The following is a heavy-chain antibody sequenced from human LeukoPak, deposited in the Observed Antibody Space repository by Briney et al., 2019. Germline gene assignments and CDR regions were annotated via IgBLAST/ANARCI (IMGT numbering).Heavy chain of an antibody. D-gene: IGHD3-3*01. J-gene: IGHJ5*02. CDR2: IYTSGST. CDR3: ARDRPYYDFWSGYSQYNWFDP. CDR1: GGSISSYY. Sequence: PSETLSLTCTVSGGSISSYYWSWIRQTAGKGLEWIGRIYTSGSTNYNPSLKSRVTMSVDTSKNQFSLKLSSVTAADTAVYYCARDRPYYDFWSGYSQYNWFDPWGQGTLVTVSS. V-gene: IGHV4-4*07.